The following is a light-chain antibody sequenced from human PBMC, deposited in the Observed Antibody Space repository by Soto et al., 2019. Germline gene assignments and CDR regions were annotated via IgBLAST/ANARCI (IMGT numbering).Light chain of an antibody. CDR2: DVN. Sequence: QSVLTQPASVSGSPGQSITISCTGTAYDVGAYIFVSWYQRHPGKAPKVIIYDVNTRPSGVSNRFSGSKLGTTASLTISGLQADHEADYYCASYTGINTLFGGGTKVTVL. V-gene: IGLV2-14*01. CDR1: AYDVGAYIF. J-gene: IGLJ2*01. CDR3: ASYTGINTL.